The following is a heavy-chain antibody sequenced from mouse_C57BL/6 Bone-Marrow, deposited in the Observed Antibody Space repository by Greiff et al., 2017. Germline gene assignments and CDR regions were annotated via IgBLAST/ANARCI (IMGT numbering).Heavy chain of an antibody. J-gene: IGHJ4*01. CDR2: IYWDDDK. CDR3: ARMDYYGYYYAMDY. D-gene: IGHD1-1*01. V-gene: IGHV8-12*01. Sequence: QVTLKVCGPGILQSSQTLSLTCSFSGFSLSTSGMGVSWIRQPSGKGLEWLAHIYWDDDKRYNPSLKSRLTISKDTSRNQVFLKITSVDTADTATYYCARMDYYGYYYAMDYWGQGTSVTVSS. CDR1: GFSLSTSGMG.